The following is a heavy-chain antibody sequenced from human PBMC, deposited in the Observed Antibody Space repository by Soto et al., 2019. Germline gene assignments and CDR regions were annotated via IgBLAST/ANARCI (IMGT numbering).Heavy chain of an antibody. CDR3: ASGEAGTCFDY. CDR1: GGTFSSYA. CDR2: IIPIFGTA. D-gene: IGHD6-19*01. J-gene: IGHJ4*02. V-gene: IGHV1-69*13. Sequence: GASVKVSCKASGGTFSSYAISWVRQAPGQGLEWMGGIIPIFGTANYAQKFQGRVTITADESTSTAYMELSSLRSEDTAVYYCASGEAGTCFDYWGQGTLVTVSS.